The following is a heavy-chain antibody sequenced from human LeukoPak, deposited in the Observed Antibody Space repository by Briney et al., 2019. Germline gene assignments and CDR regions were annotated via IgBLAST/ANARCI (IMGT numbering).Heavy chain of an antibody. V-gene: IGHV4-39*07. CDR3: ARDGAAAGKSFGWFDP. D-gene: IGHD6-13*01. Sequence: SETLSLTCTVSGGSISSSSYYWGWIRQPPGKGLEWIGSIYYSGSTYYNPSLKGRVTISVDTSKNQFSLKLSSVTAADTAVYYCARDGAAAGKSFGWFDPWGQGTLVTVSS. CDR2: IYYSGST. CDR1: GGSISSSSYY. J-gene: IGHJ5*02.